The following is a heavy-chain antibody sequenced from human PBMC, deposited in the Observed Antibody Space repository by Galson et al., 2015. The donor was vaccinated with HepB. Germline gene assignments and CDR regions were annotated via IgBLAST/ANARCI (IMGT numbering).Heavy chain of an antibody. Sequence: SSGSYYWSWIRQPPGKGLEWIGYIYYSGSTNYNPSLKSRVTISVDTSKNQFSLKLSSVTAADTAVYYCARADGDYDYYYYYMDVWGKGTTVTVSS. CDR2: IYYSGST. V-gene: IGHV4-61*01. D-gene: IGHD4-17*01. CDR1: SSGSYY. J-gene: IGHJ6*03. CDR3: ARADGDYDYYYYYMDV.